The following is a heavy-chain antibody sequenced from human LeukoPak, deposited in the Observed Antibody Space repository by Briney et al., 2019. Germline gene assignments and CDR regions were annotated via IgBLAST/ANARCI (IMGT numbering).Heavy chain of an antibody. CDR3: TRGDIYFDY. Sequence: SQTLSLTCAISGDSVSSTSASWSWIRQSPSRGLEWLGRTYYRSNWYNDYAVSVKSRITINPDTSKNQFSLQLNSVTPEDTAAYYCTRGDIYFDYWGPGTLVTVSS. D-gene: IGHD2-15*01. J-gene: IGHJ4*02. CDR2: TYYRSNWYN. V-gene: IGHV6-1*01. CDR1: GDSVSSTSAS.